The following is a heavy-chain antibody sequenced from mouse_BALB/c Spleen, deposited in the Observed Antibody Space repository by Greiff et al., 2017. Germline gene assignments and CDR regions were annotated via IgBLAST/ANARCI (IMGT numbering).Heavy chain of an antibody. J-gene: IGHJ2*01. CDR2: IWGDGST. V-gene: IGHV2-6-7*01. CDR3: ARDKGGNNFYFDY. D-gene: IGHD1-3*01. CDR1: GFSLTGYG. Sequence: VQGVESGPGLVAPSQSLSITCTVSGFSLTGYGVNWVRQPPGKGLEWLGMIWGDGSTDYNSALKSRLSISKDNSKSQVFLKMNSLQTDDTARYYCARDKGGNNFYFDYWGQGTTLTVSS.